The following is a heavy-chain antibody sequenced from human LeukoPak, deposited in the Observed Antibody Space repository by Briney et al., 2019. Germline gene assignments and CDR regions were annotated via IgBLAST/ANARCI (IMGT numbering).Heavy chain of an antibody. V-gene: IGHV3-23*01. J-gene: IGHJ4*02. CDR2: ISDSGDYT. CDR3: AKDTSIGKYCTSGVCSPFDY. CDR1: GFTFSSYA. D-gene: IGHD2-8*01. Sequence: GGSLRLSCAGSGFTFSSYAMSWVRQAPGKGLEWVSAISDSGDYTYYADSVKGRFTISRDNSKNTLYLHVNSLRAEDTVIYDYAKDTSIGKYCTSGVCSPFDYWGQGTLVTVSS.